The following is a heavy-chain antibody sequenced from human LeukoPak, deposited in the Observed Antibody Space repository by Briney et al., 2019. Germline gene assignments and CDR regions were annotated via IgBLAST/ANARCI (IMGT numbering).Heavy chain of an antibody. CDR1: GGTFSSYA. CDR2: IIPIFGTA. CDR3: ARGGGIVVVPAMDFGWFDP. J-gene: IGHJ5*02. Sequence: SVKVSCKASGGTFSSYAISWVRQAPGQGLEWMGGIIPIFGTANYAQKFQGRVTITADESTSTAYMELSSLRSEDTAVYYCARGGGIVVVPAMDFGWFDPWGQGTLVTVSS. V-gene: IGHV1-69*13. D-gene: IGHD2-2*01.